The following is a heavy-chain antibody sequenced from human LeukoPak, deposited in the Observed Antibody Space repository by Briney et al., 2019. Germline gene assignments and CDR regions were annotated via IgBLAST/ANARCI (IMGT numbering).Heavy chain of an antibody. V-gene: IGHV4-39*07. Sequence: SETLSLTCTVSGVSISGSSFFWGWIRQPPGKGLEWIGSIDYSGSTYYNPSLKSRVTISVDTSEDHFSLKMSSVTAADTAVYYCAREVVVGPPAPQMYYFDSWGQGTLVTVSS. CDR1: GVSISGSSFF. J-gene: IGHJ4*02. CDR3: AREVVVGPPAPQMYYFDS. D-gene: IGHD2-2*01. CDR2: IDYSGST.